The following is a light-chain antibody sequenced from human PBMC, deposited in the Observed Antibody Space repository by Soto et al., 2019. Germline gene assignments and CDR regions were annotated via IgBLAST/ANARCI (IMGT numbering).Light chain of an antibody. V-gene: IGKV1-5*03. CDR1: QTISSW. Sequence: DIQMTQSPSTLSASVGARVTITCRASQTISSWLAWYQQKPGKAPKLLIYKASTLKSGVPLRFSGSGSGTEFILTISSLQPDDFATYYCQRYNSYSEAFGQGTKVELK. J-gene: IGKJ1*01. CDR3: QRYNSYSEA. CDR2: KAS.